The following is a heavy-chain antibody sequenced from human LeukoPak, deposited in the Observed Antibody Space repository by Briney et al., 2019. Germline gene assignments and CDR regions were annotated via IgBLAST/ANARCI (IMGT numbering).Heavy chain of an antibody. CDR2: INGDGSTT. V-gene: IGHV3-74*01. J-gene: IGHJ4*02. Sequence: GGSLRLSCASSGFTFSSYWMHWVRQATGKGLVWVSRINGDGSTTAYADSVKGRFTISRDNAKNTLYLQMNSLRAEDTAVYYCAREDWESSGFNYWGQGTLVSVSS. D-gene: IGHD3-22*01. CDR3: AREDWESSGFNY. CDR1: GFTFSSYW.